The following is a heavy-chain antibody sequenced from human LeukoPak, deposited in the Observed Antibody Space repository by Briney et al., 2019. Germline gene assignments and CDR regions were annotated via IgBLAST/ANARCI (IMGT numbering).Heavy chain of an antibody. V-gene: IGHV4-34*01. CDR3: ARGGGSPQTGYDFWSGYWNWFDP. CDR2: INHSGST. CDR1: GGSFSGYY. Sequence: SETLSLTCAVYGGSFSGYYWSWIRQPPGKGLEWIGEINHSGSTNYNPSLKSRVTISVDTSKNQFSLKLSSVTAADTAVYYCARGGGSPQTGYDFWSGYWNWFDPWGQGTLVTVSS. J-gene: IGHJ5*02. D-gene: IGHD3-3*01.